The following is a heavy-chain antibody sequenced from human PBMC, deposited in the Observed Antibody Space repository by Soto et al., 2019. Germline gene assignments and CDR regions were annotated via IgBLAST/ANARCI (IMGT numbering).Heavy chain of an antibody. V-gene: IGHV3-23*01. D-gene: IGHD2-15*01. CDR1: GFTFSSYA. J-gene: IGHJ6*02. Sequence: EVQLLESGGGLVQPGGSLRLSCAASGFTFSSYAMSWVRQAPGKGLEWVSAISGSGGSTYYADSVKGRFTISRDNSKNSLYLQMNSLRAEDTAVYYCEKGGGYCSGGSCYAWYYYGMDVWGQGTTVTVSS. CDR3: EKGGGYCSGGSCYAWYYYGMDV. CDR2: ISGSGGST.